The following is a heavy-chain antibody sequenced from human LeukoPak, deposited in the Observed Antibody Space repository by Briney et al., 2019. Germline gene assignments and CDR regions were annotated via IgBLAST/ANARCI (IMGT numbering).Heavy chain of an antibody. J-gene: IGHJ4*02. D-gene: IGHD4-17*01. CDR3: AARYGGNPYYFDY. Sequence: SETLSLTCAVYGGSFSGYYWSWIRQPPGKGLEWIGEINHSGSTNYNPSLKSRVTMSVDTSKNQFSLKLSSVTAADTAVYYCAARYGGNPYYFDYWGQGTLVTVSS. CDR1: GGSFSGYY. CDR2: INHSGST. V-gene: IGHV4-34*01.